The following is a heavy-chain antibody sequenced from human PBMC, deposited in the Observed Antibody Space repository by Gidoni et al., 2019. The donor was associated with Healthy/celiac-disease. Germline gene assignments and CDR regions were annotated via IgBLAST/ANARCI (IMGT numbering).Heavy chain of an antibody. CDR2: ISYDGSNK. CDR1: GFTFSSYA. D-gene: IGHD2-2*01. J-gene: IGHJ4*02. CDR3: AREGTGAAAFDY. Sequence: QVQLVESGGGVVQPGRSLRLSCAASGFTFSSYATHWVRQAPGKGLEWVAVISYDGSNKYYADSVKGRFTISRDNSKNTLYLQMNSLRAEDTAVYYCAREGTGAAAFDYWGQGTLVTVSS. V-gene: IGHV3-30*04.